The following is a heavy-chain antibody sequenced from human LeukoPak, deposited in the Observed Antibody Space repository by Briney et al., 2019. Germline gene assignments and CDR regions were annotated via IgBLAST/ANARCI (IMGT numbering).Heavy chain of an antibody. V-gene: IGHV1-2*02. CDR3: ARDPYYYDSRGYLNWFDP. CDR2: INPNSGGT. CDR1: GYTFTAYY. Sequence: GASVKVSSTPSGYTFTAYYMHWVRQAPGQGLEWMGWINPNSGGTNYAQKFQGRVTMTRDTSISTAYMELSRLRSDDTAVYYCARDPYYYDSRGYLNWFDPWGQGTLVTVSS. J-gene: IGHJ5*02. D-gene: IGHD3-22*01.